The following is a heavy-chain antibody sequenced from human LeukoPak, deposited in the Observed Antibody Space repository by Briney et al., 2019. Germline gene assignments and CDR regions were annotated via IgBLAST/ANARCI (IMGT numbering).Heavy chain of an antibody. J-gene: IGHJ4*02. CDR2: INWNGATT. CDR1: GFTFDDHG. D-gene: IGHD1-1*01. Sequence: PGGSRRLSWAASGFTFDDHGMTWVRQVPGKGLEWVSNINWNGATTNYADSVKGRFTISRDNAKNSLYLQMNSLRAEDTAFYYCARLKINHGWKGGMDYWGQGTLVTVSS. V-gene: IGHV3-20*04. CDR3: ARLKINHGWKGGMDY.